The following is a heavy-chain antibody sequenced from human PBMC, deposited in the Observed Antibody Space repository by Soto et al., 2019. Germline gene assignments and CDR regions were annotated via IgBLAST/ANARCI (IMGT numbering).Heavy chain of an antibody. CDR1: GGTFSSYA. CDR3: ARDPRHPIEDSSGYYNY. Sequence: QVPLVQSGAEVKKPGSSVKVSCKASGGTFSSYAISWVRQAPGQGLEWMGGIIPIFGTANYAQKFQGRVTITADESTSTAYMELSSLRSEDTAVYYCARDPRHPIEDSSGYYNYWGQGTLVTVSS. CDR2: IIPIFGTA. J-gene: IGHJ4*02. V-gene: IGHV1-69*01. D-gene: IGHD3-22*01.